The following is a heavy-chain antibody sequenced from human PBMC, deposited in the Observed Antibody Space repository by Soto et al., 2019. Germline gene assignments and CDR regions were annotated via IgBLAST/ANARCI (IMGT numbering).Heavy chain of an antibody. J-gene: IGHJ4*02. V-gene: IGHV4-39*01. CDR2: IYYSGST. Sequence: SETLSLTCTVSGGSISSSSYYWGWIRQPPGKGLEWIGSIYYSGSTYYNPSLKSRVAISVDTSKNQFSLKLSSVTAADTAVYYCARLGARGGYSYVSLDYWGQGTLVTVSS. CDR1: GGSISSSSYY. D-gene: IGHD5-18*01. CDR3: ARLGARGGYSYVSLDY.